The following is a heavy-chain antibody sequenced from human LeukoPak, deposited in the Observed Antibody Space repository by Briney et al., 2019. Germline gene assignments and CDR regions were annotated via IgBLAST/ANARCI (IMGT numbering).Heavy chain of an antibody. Sequence: SETLSLTCTVSGGSISSSSYYWGWIRQPPGKGLEWIGSIYYSGSTNYNPSLKSRVTMSVDTSKNQFSLKLSSVTAADTAVYYCARGRYCSDGSCYFDYWGQGTLVTVSS. CDR1: GGSISSSSYY. CDR3: ARGRYCSDGSCYFDY. V-gene: IGHV4-39*07. J-gene: IGHJ4*02. D-gene: IGHD2-15*01. CDR2: IYYSGST.